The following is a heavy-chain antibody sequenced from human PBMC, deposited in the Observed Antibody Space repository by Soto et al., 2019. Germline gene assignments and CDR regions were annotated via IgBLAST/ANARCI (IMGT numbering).Heavy chain of an antibody. J-gene: IGHJ5*02. CDR2: IIPIFGTR. Sequence: QVQLVQSGAEVKKPGSSVKVSCKASGGTFSNYAITWVRQAPGQGLEWLGRIIPIFGTRDYAQKFQGRVTISADESTPTAYMELSSLRSDGTAVYYCAKDGGREGSFGNWFDPWGQGTLVTVSS. CDR1: GGTFSNYA. V-gene: IGHV1-69*15. D-gene: IGHD2-15*01. CDR3: AKDGGREGSFGNWFDP.